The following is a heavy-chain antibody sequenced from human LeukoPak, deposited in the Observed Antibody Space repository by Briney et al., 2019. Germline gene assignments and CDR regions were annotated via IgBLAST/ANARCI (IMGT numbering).Heavy chain of an antibody. V-gene: IGHV3-23*01. Sequence: GGSLRLSCAASGFTFSGYAMSWVRQAPGKGLEWVSAISGSGGSTYYADSVKGRFTISRDNSKNTLYLQMNSLRAEDTAVYYCAKLVTPRWYFDYWGQGTLVTVSS. J-gene: IGHJ4*02. CDR1: GFTFSGYA. CDR2: ISGSGGST. D-gene: IGHD4-23*01. CDR3: AKLVTPRWYFDY.